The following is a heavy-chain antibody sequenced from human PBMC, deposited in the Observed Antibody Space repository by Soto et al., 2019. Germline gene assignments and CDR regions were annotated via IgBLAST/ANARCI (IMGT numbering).Heavy chain of an antibody. D-gene: IGHD5-12*01. J-gene: IGHJ3*02. V-gene: IGHV3-74*01. CDR2: INSDGSST. CDR1: GFTLSSNW. Sequence: EVQLVESGGGLVQPGGSLRLSCVASGFTLSSNWMHWVRQAPGKGLVWVSRINSDGSSTSYADSVKGRFTISRDNAKNTLYLQMNSLRAEDTAVYYCAREPDGYNLGAFDMWGQGTMVTVSS. CDR3: AREPDGYNLGAFDM.